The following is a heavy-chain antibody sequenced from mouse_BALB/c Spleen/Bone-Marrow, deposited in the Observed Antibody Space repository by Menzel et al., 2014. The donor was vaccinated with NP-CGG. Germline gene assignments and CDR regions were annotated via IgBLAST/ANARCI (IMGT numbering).Heavy chain of an antibody. V-gene: IGHV1-80*01. J-gene: IGHJ2*01. CDR3: ARKYGGY. CDR1: GYPFXSYW. CDR2: IYPGDGET. D-gene: IGHD2-10*02. Sequence: VQLQQSGAELVRPGSSVKISCKASGYPFXSYWMNWVKQRPGQGLEWIGQIYPGDGETNYNGKFKGNATLTADKSSSTAYMQLISLTSEDSAVYFCARKYGGYWGQGTTLTVSS.